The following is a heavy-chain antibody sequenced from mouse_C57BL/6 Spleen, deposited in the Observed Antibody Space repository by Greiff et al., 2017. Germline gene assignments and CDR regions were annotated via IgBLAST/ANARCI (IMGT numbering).Heavy chain of an antibody. CDR3: ARSITTVVAHDY. Sequence: VQLQQPGAELVRPGTSVKLSCKASGYTFTSYWMHWVKQRPGQGLEWIGVIDPSDSYTNYNQKFKGKATLTVDTSSSTAYMQLSSLTSEDSAVYYCARSITTVVAHDYWGQGTTLTVSS. V-gene: IGHV1-59*01. CDR2: IDPSDSYT. J-gene: IGHJ2*01. D-gene: IGHD1-1*01. CDR1: GYTFTSYW.